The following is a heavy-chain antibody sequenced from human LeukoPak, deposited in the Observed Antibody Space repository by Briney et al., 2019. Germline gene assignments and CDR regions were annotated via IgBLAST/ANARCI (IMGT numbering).Heavy chain of an antibody. CDR3: ARAPPRAHFDY. V-gene: IGHV3-48*01. CDR1: GFTFSSYG. J-gene: IGHJ4*02. CDR2: ISSSSSTI. Sequence: GGSLRLSCAASGFTFSSYGMNWVRQAPGKGLEWVSYISSSSSTIYYADSVKGRFTISRDNAKNSLYLQMNSLRAEDTAVYYCARAPPRAHFDYWGQGTLVTVSS.